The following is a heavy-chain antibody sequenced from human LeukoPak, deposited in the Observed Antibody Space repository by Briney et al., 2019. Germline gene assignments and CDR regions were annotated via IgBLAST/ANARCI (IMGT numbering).Heavy chain of an antibody. CDR3: ATSGGFVLPNAITGNWYMDV. CDR2: ITSAGGCT. Sequence: PGGSLRLSCGASGFTFSDYSMNWVRQAPGKGLAWVASITSAGGCTYYADSVKGRFTISRDNAQNSLFLQMNSLRAEDTAVYFCATSGGFVLPNAITGNWYMDVWGRGTSVTVSS. D-gene: IGHD2-2*01. CDR1: GFTFSDYS. V-gene: IGHV3-21*01. J-gene: IGHJ6*03.